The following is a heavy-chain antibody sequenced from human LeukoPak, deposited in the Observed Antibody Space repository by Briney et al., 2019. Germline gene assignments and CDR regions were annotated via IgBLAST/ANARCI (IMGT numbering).Heavy chain of an antibody. CDR3: VREVKSGGSPGNAFDI. CDR2: IHSGGSR. Sequence: AGGSLRLSCAASGFTVNSNCLSWVRQAPGKGLEWGSIIHSGGSRYYADSVKGRFTISRDNTKNSLYLQMNSLRAEDTALYYCVREVKSGGSPGNAFDIWGQGTMVTVSS. CDR1: GFTVNSNC. J-gene: IGHJ3*02. V-gene: IGHV3-53*01. D-gene: IGHD2-15*01.